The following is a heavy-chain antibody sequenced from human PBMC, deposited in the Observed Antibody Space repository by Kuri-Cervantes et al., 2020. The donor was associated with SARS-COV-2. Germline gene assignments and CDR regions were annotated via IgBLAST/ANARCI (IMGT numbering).Heavy chain of an antibody. CDR2: INPNSGGT. Sequence: ASVKVSCKASGYTFTGYYMHWVRQAPGQGLEWMGWINPNSGGTNYAQKFQGWVTMTRDTSISTAYMELSRLRSDDTAVYYCARASIDYSNYFGWFDPWGQGTRVTVSS. V-gene: IGHV1-2*04. CDR1: GYTFTGYY. CDR3: ARASIDYSNYFGWFDP. J-gene: IGHJ5*02. D-gene: IGHD4-11*01.